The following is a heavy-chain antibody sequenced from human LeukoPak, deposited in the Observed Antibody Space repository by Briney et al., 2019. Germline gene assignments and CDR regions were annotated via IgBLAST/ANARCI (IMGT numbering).Heavy chain of an antibody. CDR1: GFTFSSYD. CDR3: AKDHGSGSYHDPNWFDP. J-gene: IGHJ5*02. CDR2: ISYDGSYK. V-gene: IGHV3-30*18. Sequence: PGRALRPSCAASGFTFSSYDMHWVRQAPGKGLDWVTVISYDGSYKYYAESVKGRFTISRDNSKKTLYLQMNSLRAEDTAVYYCAKDHGSGSYHDPNWFDPWGQGTLVTVSS. D-gene: IGHD3-10*01.